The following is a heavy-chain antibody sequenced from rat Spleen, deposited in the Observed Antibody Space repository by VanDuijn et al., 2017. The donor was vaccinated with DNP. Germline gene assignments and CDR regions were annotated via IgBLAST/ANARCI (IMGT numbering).Heavy chain of an antibody. D-gene: IGHD4-3*01. Sequence: EVQLVESGGDLVQPGRSLKLSCVASGFTFNNYWMTWIRQVPGKGLEWVASISYDGGSTYYRDSVKGRFTVSRDDSTSTLYLQMDSLRSEDTATYYCTRGGTYYFDYWGQGVLVTVSS. CDR1: GFTFNNYW. V-gene: IGHV5-31*01. CDR2: ISYDGGST. J-gene: IGHJ2*01. CDR3: TRGGTYYFDY.